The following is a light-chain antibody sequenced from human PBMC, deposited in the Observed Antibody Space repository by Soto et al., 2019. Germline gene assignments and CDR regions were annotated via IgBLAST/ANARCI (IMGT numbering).Light chain of an antibody. CDR1: QGISSY. Sequence: DIQWTQSPSFLSASVGDRATITCRASQGISSYLAWYQQKPGKAPKLLIYAASTLQSGVPSRFSGSRSGPDFTLTISSLQPEDFATYYCQQSYSSPPTFGQGTKVDIK. CDR2: AAS. J-gene: IGKJ1*01. V-gene: IGKV1-39*01. CDR3: QQSYSSPPT.